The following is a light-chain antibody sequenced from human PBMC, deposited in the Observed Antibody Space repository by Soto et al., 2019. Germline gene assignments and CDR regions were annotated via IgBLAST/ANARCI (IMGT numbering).Light chain of an antibody. CDR1: QNVYTN. CDR3: QQYKNWPPVT. CDR2: GAS. J-gene: IGKJ1*01. Sequence: EIVMTQSPVTLSVSPGERATLSCRASQNVYTNLAWYQQKPGQAPRLLIYGASSRATGIPARFSGSGSGTEFTLTISSLQSEDFAVYYCQQYKNWPPVTVGQGTKVDIK. V-gene: IGKV3-15*01.